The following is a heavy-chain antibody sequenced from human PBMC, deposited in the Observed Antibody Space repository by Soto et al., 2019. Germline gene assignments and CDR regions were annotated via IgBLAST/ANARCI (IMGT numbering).Heavy chain of an antibody. V-gene: IGHV1-69*13. CDR1: GGTFSSYA. D-gene: IGHD3-22*01. Sequence: GASVKVSCKASGGTFSSYAISWVRQAPGQGLEWMGGVIPIFGTANYAQKFQGGVTITADESTSTAYMELSSLRSEDTAVYYCARGTWSSGFSAPFDYWGQGTLVTVSS. J-gene: IGHJ4*02. CDR2: VIPIFGTA. CDR3: ARGTWSSGFSAPFDY.